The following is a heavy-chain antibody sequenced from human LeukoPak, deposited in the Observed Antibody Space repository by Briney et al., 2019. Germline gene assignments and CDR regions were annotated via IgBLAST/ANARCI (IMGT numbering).Heavy chain of an antibody. Sequence: GASVKVSCKASGYTFTGYYMHWVRQAPGQGLEWMGWINPNSGGTNYAQKFQGRVTMTRDTSISTAYMELSRLRSDDTAVYYCARAGSASTGGYNWFDPWGQGTLVTVSS. CDR1: GYTFTGYY. J-gene: IGHJ5*02. CDR3: ARAGSASTGGYNWFDP. CDR2: INPNSGGT. V-gene: IGHV1-2*02. D-gene: IGHD3-10*01.